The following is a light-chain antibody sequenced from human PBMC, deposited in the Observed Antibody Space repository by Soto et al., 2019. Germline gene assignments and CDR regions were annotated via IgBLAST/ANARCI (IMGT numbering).Light chain of an antibody. V-gene: IGKV3-20*01. CDR3: QQYGSSPT. Sequence: EIVLTQSPGTLSLSPGERATLSCRASQTVSSSYLAWYQQKPGQAPRLLIYGASSRATGIPDRFSGSGSGTDATLTINRLEPEEFAVYYCQQYGSSPTFGGGTKVEIK. CDR1: QTVSSSY. CDR2: GAS. J-gene: IGKJ4*01.